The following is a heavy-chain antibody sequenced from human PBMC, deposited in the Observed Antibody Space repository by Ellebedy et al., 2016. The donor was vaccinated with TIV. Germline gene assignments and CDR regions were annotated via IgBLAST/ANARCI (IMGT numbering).Heavy chain of an antibody. CDR3: AREVRTTVTTNSGAFDI. J-gene: IGHJ3*02. Sequence: MPSETLSLTCTVSGGSISSGGYYWSWIRQHPGKGLEWIGYIYYSGSTYYNPSLKSRVTISVDTSKNQFSLKLSSVTAADTAVYYCAREVRTTVTTNSGAFDIWGQGTMVTVSS. CDR1: GGSISSGGYY. V-gene: IGHV4-31*03. CDR2: IYYSGST. D-gene: IGHD4-17*01.